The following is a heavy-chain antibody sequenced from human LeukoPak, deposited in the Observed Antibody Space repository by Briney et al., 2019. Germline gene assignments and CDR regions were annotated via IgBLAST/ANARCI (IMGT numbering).Heavy chain of an antibody. CDR3: ASNRDYGDYYDY. V-gene: IGHV3-23*01. D-gene: IGHD4-17*01. CDR1: GFTFSSYA. CDR2: ISGSGGST. Sequence: PGGSLRLSCAASGFTFSSYAMSWVRQAPGKGLEWVSAISGSGGSTYYADSVKGRFTLSRDNSKNTLYLQMNSLRAEDTAVYYCASNRDYGDYYDYWGQGTLVTVSS. J-gene: IGHJ4*02.